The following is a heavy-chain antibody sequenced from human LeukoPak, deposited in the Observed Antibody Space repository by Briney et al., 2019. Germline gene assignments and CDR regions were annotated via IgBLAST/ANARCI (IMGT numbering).Heavy chain of an antibody. Sequence: SETLSLTCTVSGGSISSYYWSWIRQPPGKGLEWIGYIYYSGSTNYNPSLESRVTISVDTSKNQFSLKLSSVTAADTAVYYCARRHSSSWLYGMDVWGQGTTVTVSS. CDR3: ARRHSSSWLYGMDV. V-gene: IGHV4-59*08. J-gene: IGHJ6*01. D-gene: IGHD6-13*01. CDR2: IYYSGST. CDR1: GGSISSYY.